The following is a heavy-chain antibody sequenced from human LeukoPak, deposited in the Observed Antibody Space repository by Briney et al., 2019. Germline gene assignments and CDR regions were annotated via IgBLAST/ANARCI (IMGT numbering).Heavy chain of an antibody. CDR3: ARVATAVADSFDY. Sequence: SVKVSCKASGGTFSSYAISWVRQAPGQGLEWMGGIIPIFGTANYAQKFQGRVTITADESTSTAYMELSSLRSEDTAVYYCARVATAVADSFDYWGQGTLVTVSS. D-gene: IGHD6-19*01. CDR2: IIPIFGTA. V-gene: IGHV1-69*13. CDR1: GGTFSSYA. J-gene: IGHJ4*02.